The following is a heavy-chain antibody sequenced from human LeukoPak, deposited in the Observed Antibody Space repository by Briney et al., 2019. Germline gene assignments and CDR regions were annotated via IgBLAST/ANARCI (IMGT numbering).Heavy chain of an antibody. CDR1: GFTFSSYA. CDR3: AKAETSLDCSGGSCYFDY. V-gene: IGHV3-23*01. CDR2: ISGSGGST. J-gene: IGHJ4*02. D-gene: IGHD2-15*01. Sequence: PGGSLRVSCAASGFTFSSYAMSWVRQAPGKGLEWVSAISGSGGSTYYADSVKGRFTISRDNSKNTLYLQMNSLRAEDTAVYYCAKAETSLDCSGGSCYFDYWGQGTLVTVSS.